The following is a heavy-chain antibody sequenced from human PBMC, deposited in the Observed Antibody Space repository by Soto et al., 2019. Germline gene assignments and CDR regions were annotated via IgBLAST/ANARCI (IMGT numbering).Heavy chain of an antibody. Sequence: EGRLLESGGGLVQPGGSLRLSCAASGFTFSVYAMRWVRQAPGKGLEWVSGISGSGDSTHYADSVKGRFTVSRDNSKSMLYLQTNSLRAEDTAIYYCAKALYGGFTYWGQGTLVTVSS. CDR1: GFTFSVYA. D-gene: IGHD3-10*01. V-gene: IGHV3-23*01. CDR2: ISGSGDST. J-gene: IGHJ4*02. CDR3: AKALYGGFTY.